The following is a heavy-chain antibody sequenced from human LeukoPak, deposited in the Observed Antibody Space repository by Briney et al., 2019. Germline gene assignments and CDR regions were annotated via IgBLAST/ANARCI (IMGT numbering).Heavy chain of an antibody. CDR3: AKDGVRGSSWGYYYYMDV. CDR1: GFTFSSYA. J-gene: IGHJ6*03. D-gene: IGHD6-13*01. V-gene: IGHV3-30*18. CDR2: ISYDGINK. Sequence: GGSLRLSCAASGFTFSSYAMHWVRQAPGKGLEWVAVISYDGINKYYADSVKGRFTISRDNSKNTLFLQMNSLRVEDTAVYYCAKDGVRGSSWGYYYYMDVWGKGTTVTISS.